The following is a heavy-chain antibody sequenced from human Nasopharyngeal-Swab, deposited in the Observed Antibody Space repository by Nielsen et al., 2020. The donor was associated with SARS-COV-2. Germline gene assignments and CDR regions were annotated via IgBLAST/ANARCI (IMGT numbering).Heavy chain of an antibody. D-gene: IGHD2-21*02. V-gene: IGHV1-2*02. CDR1: GYTFTGYY. CDR2: INPNSGGT. J-gene: IGHJ6*02. CDR3: ARLYCGGDCSYYYYYGMDV. Sequence: ASVKVSCKASGYTFTGYYMHWVRQAPGQGLEWMGWINPNSGGTNYAQKPQGRVTMTTDTSTSTAYMELRSLRSDDTAVYYCARLYCGGDCSYYYYYGMDVWGQGTTVTVSS.